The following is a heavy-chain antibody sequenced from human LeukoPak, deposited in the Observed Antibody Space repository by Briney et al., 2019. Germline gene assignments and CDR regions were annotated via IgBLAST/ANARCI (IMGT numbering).Heavy chain of an antibody. V-gene: IGHV1-46*01. J-gene: IGHJ3*02. Sequence: ASVKVSCKASGYTFTSYYMHWVRQAPGQGLEWMGIINPSGGSTSYAQKFQGRVTMTRDTSTSTVYMELSGLRSEDTAVYYCARGGGFGYSRGRGAFDIWGQGTMVTVSS. D-gene: IGHD6-13*01. CDR2: INPSGGST. CDR3: ARGGGFGYSRGRGAFDI. CDR1: GYTFTSYY.